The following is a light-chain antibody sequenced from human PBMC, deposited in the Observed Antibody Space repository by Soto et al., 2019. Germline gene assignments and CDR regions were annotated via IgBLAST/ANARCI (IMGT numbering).Light chain of an antibody. CDR1: QSISSY. J-gene: IGKJ5*01. Sequence: DIQMTHSPSSLSASVGDRVTITCGASQSISSYLNWYQQKPGKAPKLLIYAASSLPSGVPSRFSGSGSGTDFTLTISSLQPEDFATYYCQQSYSTPRTFGQGTRLEIK. CDR2: AAS. V-gene: IGKV1-39*01. CDR3: QQSYSTPRT.